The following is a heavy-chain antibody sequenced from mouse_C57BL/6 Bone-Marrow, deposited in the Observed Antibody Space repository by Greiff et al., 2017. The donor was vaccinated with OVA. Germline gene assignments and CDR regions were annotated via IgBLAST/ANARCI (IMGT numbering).Heavy chain of an antibody. D-gene: IGHD1-1*01. J-gene: IGHJ2*01. CDR3: ARGGIYYYGSSYVEFDY. V-gene: IGHV1-80*01. Sequence: QVHVKQSGAELVKPGASVKISCKASGYAFSSYWMNWVKQRPGKGLEWIGQIYPGDGDTNYNGKFKGKATLTADKSSSTAYMQLSSLTSEDSAVYFCARGGIYYYGSSYVEFDYWGQGTTLTVSS. CDR2: IYPGDGDT. CDR1: GYAFSSYW.